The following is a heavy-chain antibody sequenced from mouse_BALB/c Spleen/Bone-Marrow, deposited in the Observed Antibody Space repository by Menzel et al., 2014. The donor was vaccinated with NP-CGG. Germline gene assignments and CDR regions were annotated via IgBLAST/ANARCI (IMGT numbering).Heavy chain of an antibody. CDR1: GYTFTDYW. V-gene: IGHV1-69*01. Sequence: QVHVKQSGAELVMPGASVKMSCKASGYTFTDYWMHWVKQRPGQGLEWIGAIDTSDSYISYNQKFKGKATLTVDESSSTAYMQLSSLTSEDSAVYHCARSDYRYDPPANWGQGTLVTVSA. CDR2: IDTSDSYI. D-gene: IGHD2-14*01. J-gene: IGHJ3*01. CDR3: ARSDYRYDPPAN.